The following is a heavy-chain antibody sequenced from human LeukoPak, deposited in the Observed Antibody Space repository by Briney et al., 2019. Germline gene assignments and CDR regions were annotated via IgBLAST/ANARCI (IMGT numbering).Heavy chain of an antibody. CDR1: GFTFSSYA. CDR2: ISGSGGST. CDR3: XXXXXXSFPLREVDY. J-gene: IGHJ4*02. Sequence: GGSLRLSCAASGFTFSSYAMSWVRQAPGKGLEWVSAISGSGGSTYYADSVKGRFTVSRDNAENSLYLQMNSLRAEDTAVYYXXXXXXXSFPLREVDYWGQGTLVTVSS. V-gene: IGHV3-23*01. D-gene: IGHD3-10*01.